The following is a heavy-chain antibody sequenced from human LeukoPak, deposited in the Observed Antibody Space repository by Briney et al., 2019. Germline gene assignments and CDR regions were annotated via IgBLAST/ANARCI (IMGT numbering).Heavy chain of an antibody. Sequence: SETLSLTCTVSGVSISSGSYYWSWIRQPAGKELEWIGRTHISGSTNYNPSLKSRVTISVDTSKNQFSLKLSSVTAADTAVYYCARLEAAALWWWGQGTLVTVSS. D-gene: IGHD4/OR15-4a*01. V-gene: IGHV4-61*02. J-gene: IGHJ4*02. CDR2: THISGST. CDR1: GVSISSGSYY. CDR3: ARLEAAALWW.